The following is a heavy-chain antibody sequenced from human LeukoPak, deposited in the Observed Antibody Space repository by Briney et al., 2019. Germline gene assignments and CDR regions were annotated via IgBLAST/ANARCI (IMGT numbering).Heavy chain of an antibody. CDR3: ARTARIRGVMTTHFYFDY. J-gene: IGHJ4*02. D-gene: IGHD3-16*01. CDR2: IYSGGST. Sequence: GGSLRLSCAASGFTVSSNYMSWVRQAPGKGLEWVSVIYSGGSTYYADSVKGRFTISRHNSKNALYLQMNSLRAEDTAVYYCARTARIRGVMTTHFYFDYWGQGALVTVS. V-gene: IGHV3-53*01. CDR1: GFTVSSNY.